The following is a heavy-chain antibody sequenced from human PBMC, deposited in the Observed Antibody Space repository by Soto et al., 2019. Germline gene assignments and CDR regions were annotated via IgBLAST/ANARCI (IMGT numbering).Heavy chain of an antibody. Sequence: EVQLVESGGALVQPGGSLRLSGAASGFTFSTYRMHWVRQAPGKELLWVSRIKTDGTYATYAASVKGRFTISRDNAKNTLYLQMNSLRVEDAAVYYCAAGGSGYYANWGQGTLVTVSS. J-gene: IGHJ4*02. V-gene: IGHV3-74*01. CDR1: GFTFSTYR. D-gene: IGHD3-22*01. CDR2: IKTDGTYA. CDR3: AAGGSGYYAN.